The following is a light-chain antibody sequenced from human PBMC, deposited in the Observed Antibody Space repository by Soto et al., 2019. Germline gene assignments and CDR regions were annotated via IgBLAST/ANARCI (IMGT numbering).Light chain of an antibody. CDR1: QSISSY. CDR3: QQYYSYPLT. V-gene: IGKV1-39*01. Sequence: DIQMTQSPSSLSASVGDRVTITCRASQSISSYLNWYQQKPGKAPKFLIYDASNLESGVPSRFSGSGSGTEFTLTISSLQPDDFATYYCQQYYSYPLTFGGGTKVDIK. J-gene: IGKJ4*01. CDR2: DAS.